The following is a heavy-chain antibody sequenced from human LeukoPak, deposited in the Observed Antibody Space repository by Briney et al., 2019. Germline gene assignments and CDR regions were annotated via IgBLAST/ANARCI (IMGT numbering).Heavy chain of an antibody. CDR2: ISYDGSNK. Sequence: GGSLRLSCVASGFSFSGYAIHWVRQAPGKGLEWVAVISYDGSNKYYADSVKGRFTISRDNSKNTLYLQMNSLRADDTAVYYCARLPFYYYGSGSYRSKPFDYWGQGTLVTVSS. V-gene: IGHV3-30*04. D-gene: IGHD3-10*01. CDR1: GFSFSGYA. CDR3: ARLPFYYYGSGSYRSKPFDY. J-gene: IGHJ4*02.